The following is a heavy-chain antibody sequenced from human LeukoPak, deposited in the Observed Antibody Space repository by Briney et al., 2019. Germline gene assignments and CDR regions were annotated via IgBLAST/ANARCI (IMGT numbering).Heavy chain of an antibody. CDR3: ARDSPRRGGDYRLDY. CDR2: ISTSNGNT. V-gene: IGHV1-18*01. Sequence: ASVKVSCKASGYTFTSYGISWVRQAPGQGLEWMGWISTSNGNTNYAQKFQGRVTMTTDTSTSTAYMELRTLRSDDTAVYYCARDSPRRGGDYRLDYWGQGTLVTVSS. J-gene: IGHJ4*02. D-gene: IGHD2-21*02. CDR1: GYTFTSYG.